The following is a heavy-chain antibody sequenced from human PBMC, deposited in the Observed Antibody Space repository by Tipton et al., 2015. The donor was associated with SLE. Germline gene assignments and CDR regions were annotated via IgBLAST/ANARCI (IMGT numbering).Heavy chain of an antibody. CDR2: IYSGGST. J-gene: IGHJ4*02. CDR1: GFTVSSNY. CDR3: AKGAGATTGYFDY. V-gene: IGHV3-53*05. D-gene: IGHD1-26*01. Sequence: SLRLSCAASGFTVSSNYMSWVRQAPGKGLEWVSVIYSGGSTYYADSVKGRFTISRDNSKNTLYLQMNSLRAEDTAVYYCAKGAGATTGYFDYWGQGTLVTVSS.